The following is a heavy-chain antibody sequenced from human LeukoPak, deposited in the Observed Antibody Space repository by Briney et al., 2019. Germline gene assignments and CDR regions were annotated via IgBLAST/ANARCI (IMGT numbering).Heavy chain of an antibody. V-gene: IGHV3-73*01. J-gene: IGHJ6*02. CDR1: GFTFSGSA. Sequence: GGALELSCAASGFTFSGSAMHWVRQASGKGLEGVGRIRSKANSYATAYAASVKGRFTISRDDSKNTAYLQMNSLKTEDTAVYYCTIVGSGNYYGMDVWGQGTTVTVSS. D-gene: IGHD3-10*01. CDR2: IRSKANSYAT. CDR3: TIVGSGNYYGMDV.